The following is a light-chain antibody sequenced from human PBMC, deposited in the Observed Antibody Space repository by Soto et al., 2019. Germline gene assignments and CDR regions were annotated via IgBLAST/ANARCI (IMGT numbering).Light chain of an antibody. V-gene: IGKV3-20*01. J-gene: IGKJ2*01. CDR2: GAS. CDR1: QSVSSSY. Sequence: EIVLTQSPGTLSLSPGERATLSCRASQSVSSSYLAWYQQKPGQAPRLLIYGASSRATGIPDRFSGSGSGTDFTLSISRLEPGDFAVYCCQQYGSSPRTFGQGTQLEIK. CDR3: QQYGSSPRT.